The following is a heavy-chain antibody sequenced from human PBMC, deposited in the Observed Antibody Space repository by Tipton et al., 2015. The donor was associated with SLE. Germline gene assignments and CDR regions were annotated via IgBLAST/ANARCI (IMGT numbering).Heavy chain of an antibody. CDR2: VYHSGIT. CDR3: AREDTPTGRMISFAGDPVSAFDI. J-gene: IGHJ3*02. Sequence: TLSLTCTVSGGSVSSSHYYWGWIRQPPGKGREWIGSVYHSGITYYNPSLKSRVTISLDTSKSQFSLNLSAVTAADTAVYYCAREDTPTGRMISFAGDPVSAFDIWGQGIMVSVSS. V-gene: IGHV4-39*07. CDR1: GGSVSSSHYY. D-gene: IGHD3-16*01.